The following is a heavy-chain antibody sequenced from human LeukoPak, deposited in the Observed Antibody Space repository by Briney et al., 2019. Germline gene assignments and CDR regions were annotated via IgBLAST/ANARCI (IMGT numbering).Heavy chain of an antibody. Sequence: GGSLRLSCAASGFIFSNYELTWVRQAPGKGLEWISFISNSGSTIYYADSVKGRFTISRDNSKNTLYLQMNSLRAEDTAVYYCARGVAVAGGYYYMDVWGKGTTVTVSS. D-gene: IGHD6-19*01. J-gene: IGHJ6*03. V-gene: IGHV3-48*03. CDR1: GFIFSNYE. CDR3: ARGVAVAGGYYYMDV. CDR2: ISNSGSTI.